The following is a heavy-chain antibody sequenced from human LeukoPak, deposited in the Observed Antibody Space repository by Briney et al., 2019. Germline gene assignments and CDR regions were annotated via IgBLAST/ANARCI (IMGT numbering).Heavy chain of an antibody. CDR3: ARDLRTPSDTNIAIDY. Sequence: PGGSLRLSCAASGFTFSSYWMHSVRQAPGNGLVWVSRIKSDGSSASYADSVKGRFTISRDNAKNTLYLQMNSLRAEDTAVYYCARDLRTPSDTNIAIDYWGQGTLVTVSS. V-gene: IGHV3-74*01. CDR1: GFTFSSYW. CDR2: IKSDGSSA. J-gene: IGHJ4*02. D-gene: IGHD4-23*01.